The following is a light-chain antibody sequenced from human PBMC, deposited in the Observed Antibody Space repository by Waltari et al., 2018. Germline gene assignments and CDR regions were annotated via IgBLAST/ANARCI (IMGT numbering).Light chain of an antibody. CDR1: HGIRNE. CDR2: AAS. J-gene: IGKJ1*01. CDR3: LQDYIYPWT. V-gene: IGKV1-6*01. Sequence: AIQMTQSPSSLSASVGDRVTITCPASHGIRNELGWYQQKPGKAPKLLIYAASSLQSGVPSRFSGSGSGTDFTLTISSLQPDDFATYYCLQDYIYPWTFGQGTKVEV.